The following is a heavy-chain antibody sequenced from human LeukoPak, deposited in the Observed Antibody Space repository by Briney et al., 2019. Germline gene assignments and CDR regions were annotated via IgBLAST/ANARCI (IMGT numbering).Heavy chain of an antibody. CDR2: IRYDGSNK. Sequence: PGGSLRLSCAASGFTFSSYGMHWVRQAPGKGLEWVAFIRYDGSNKYYADSVKGRFTISRDNSKNTLYLQMNSPRAEDKAVYYCAKDRVFTMVRGVPGYWGQGTLVTVSS. J-gene: IGHJ4*02. D-gene: IGHD3-10*01. V-gene: IGHV3-30*02. CDR1: GFTFSSYG. CDR3: AKDRVFTMVRGVPGY.